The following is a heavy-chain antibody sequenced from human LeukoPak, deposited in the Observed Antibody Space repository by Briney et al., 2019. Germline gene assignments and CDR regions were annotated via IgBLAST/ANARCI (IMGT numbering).Heavy chain of an antibody. CDR3: ASGLDSSGYYYPGY. CDR2: ISGSGGST. Sequence: GGSLRLSCAASGFTFSSYAMSWVRQAPGKGLEWVSAISGSGGSTYYADSVKGRFTISRDNSKNTLYLQMNSLRAEDTAVYYCASGLDSSGYYYPGYWGQGTLVTVSS. CDR1: GFTFSSYA. V-gene: IGHV3-23*01. J-gene: IGHJ4*02. D-gene: IGHD3-22*01.